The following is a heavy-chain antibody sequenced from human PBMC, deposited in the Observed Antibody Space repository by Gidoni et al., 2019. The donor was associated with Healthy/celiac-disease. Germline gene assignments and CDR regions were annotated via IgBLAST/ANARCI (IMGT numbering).Heavy chain of an antibody. D-gene: IGHD6-13*01. CDR3: ARPVAAAGPDAFDI. CDR1: GYSFTSYW. J-gene: IGHJ3*02. V-gene: IGHV5-51*01. Sequence: SGYSFTSYWIGWVRQMPGKGLEWMGIIYPGDSDTRYSPSFQGQVTISADKSISTAYLQWSSLKASDTAMYYCARPVAAAGPDAFDIWGQGTMVTVSS. CDR2: IYPGDSDT.